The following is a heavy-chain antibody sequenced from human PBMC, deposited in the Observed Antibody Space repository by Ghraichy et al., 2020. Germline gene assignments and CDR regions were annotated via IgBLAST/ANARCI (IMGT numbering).Heavy chain of an antibody. CDR3: ASGYNYGSFDY. Sequence: SETLSLTCTVSGGSISRYYWNWIRQPPGKGLEWIGYTYYSGNTNYNPSLQSRVTVSVDTSKNQFSLRLSSVTAADAAVYYCASGYNYGSFDYWGQGTLVTVSS. CDR1: GGSISRYY. V-gene: IGHV4-59*01. J-gene: IGHJ4*02. CDR2: TYYSGNT. D-gene: IGHD5-18*01.